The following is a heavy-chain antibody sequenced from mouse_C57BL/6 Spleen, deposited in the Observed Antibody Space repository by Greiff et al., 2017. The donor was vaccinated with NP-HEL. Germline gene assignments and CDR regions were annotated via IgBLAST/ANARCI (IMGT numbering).Heavy chain of an antibody. CDR1: GYAFSSSW. D-gene: IGHD2-4*01. Sequence: VQLQQSGPELVKPGASVKISCKASGYAFSSSWMNWVKQRPGKGLEWIGRIYPGDGDTNYNGKFKGKATLTADKSSSTAYMQLSSLTSEDSAVYFCARREDYEYDEFAYWGQRTLVTVSA. CDR3: ARREDYEYDEFAY. J-gene: IGHJ3*01. V-gene: IGHV1-82*01. CDR2: IYPGDGDT.